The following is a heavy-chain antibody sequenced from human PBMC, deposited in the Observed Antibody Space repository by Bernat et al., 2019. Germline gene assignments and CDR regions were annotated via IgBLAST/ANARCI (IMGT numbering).Heavy chain of an antibody. V-gene: IGHV3-30*04. Sequence: QMQLVESGGGVVQPGRSLRLSCAASGFTFSSYAMHWVRQAPGKGLEWVAVISYDGSNQYYAKSVKGRFTISRDNSKNTLYLQMNSLRAEDTAVYYCARVGSTASYYYYYGMDVWGQGTTVTVSS. D-gene: IGHD5/OR15-5a*01. CDR1: GFTFSSYA. CDR3: ARVGSTASYYYYYGMDV. CDR2: ISYDGSNQ. J-gene: IGHJ6*02.